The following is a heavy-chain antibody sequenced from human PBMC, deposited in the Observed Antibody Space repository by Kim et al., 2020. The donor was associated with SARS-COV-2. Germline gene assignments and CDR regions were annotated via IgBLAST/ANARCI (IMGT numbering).Heavy chain of an antibody. CDR3: ARADYYDSSEDY. Sequence: YYADSVKGRFTISRDNAKNSLYLQMNRLRAEDTAVYYCARADYYDSSEDYWGQGTLVTVSS. D-gene: IGHD3-22*01. V-gene: IGHV3-11*04. J-gene: IGHJ4*02.